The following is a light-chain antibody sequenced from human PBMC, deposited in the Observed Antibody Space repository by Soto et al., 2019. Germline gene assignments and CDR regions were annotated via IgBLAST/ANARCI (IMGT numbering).Light chain of an antibody. CDR2: KDT. CDR1: GLPKQY. Sequence: SYELTQPPSVSVSPGQTARITCSGDGLPKQYAYWYQQKPGQAPILLIYKDTERPSGIPERISGSSSGTTVTLTISGVQAEDEAHYYCQSADSGGIFDLVFGGGTKVTVL. V-gene: IGLV3-25*03. J-gene: IGLJ3*02. CDR3: QSADSGGIFDLV.